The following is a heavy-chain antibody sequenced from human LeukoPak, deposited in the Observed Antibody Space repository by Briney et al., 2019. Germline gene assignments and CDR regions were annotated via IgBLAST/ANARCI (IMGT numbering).Heavy chain of an antibody. CDR2: ISEGVGNT. V-gene: IGHV3-23*01. CDR3: AKREKGTTGRFFDY. CDR1: GFTFTNYA. J-gene: IGHJ4*02. D-gene: IGHD4-17*01. Sequence: GGSLRLSCADSGFTFTNYAMTWVRQAPGKGLEWVSGISEGVGNTYYADSVKGRFTISRDHSKNTLYLQMNSLRAEDTALYYCAKREKGTTGRFFDYWGQGTLVTVSS.